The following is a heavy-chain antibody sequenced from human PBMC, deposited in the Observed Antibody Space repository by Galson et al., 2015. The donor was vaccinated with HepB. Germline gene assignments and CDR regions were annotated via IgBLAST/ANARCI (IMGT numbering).Heavy chain of an antibody. CDR1: GYSFTSYW. D-gene: IGHD5-18*01. V-gene: IGHV5-10-1*01. Sequence: KGSGYSFTSYWISWVRQMPGKGLEWMGRIDPSDSYTNYSPSFQGLVTISADKSISTAYLQWSSLKASDTAMYYCASTDTATELDYWGQGTLVTVSS. CDR2: IDPSDSYT. J-gene: IGHJ4*02. CDR3: ASTDTATELDY.